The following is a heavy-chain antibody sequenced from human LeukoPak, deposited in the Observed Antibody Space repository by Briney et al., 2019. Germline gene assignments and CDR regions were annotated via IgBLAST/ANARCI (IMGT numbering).Heavy chain of an antibody. CDR3: ARDPLVRNHPDWFDP. CDR2: IIPIFGTA. V-gene: IGHV1-69*05. CDR1: GGTFSSYA. J-gene: IGHJ5*02. Sequence: GASVKVSCKASGGTFSSYAISWVRQAPGQGLEWMGRIIPIFGTANYAQKFQGRVTITTDESTSTAYMELSSLRPEDTAVYYCARDPLVRNHPDWFDPWGQGTLVTVSS. D-gene: IGHD3-10*01.